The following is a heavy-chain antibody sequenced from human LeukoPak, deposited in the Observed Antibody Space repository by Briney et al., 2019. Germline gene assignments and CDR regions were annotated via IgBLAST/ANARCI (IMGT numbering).Heavy chain of an antibody. J-gene: IGHJ1*01. V-gene: IGHV3-21*01. CDR3: AKDLSGYSSSWYVEYFQH. CDR1: EFTFTTYS. D-gene: IGHD6-13*01. Sequence: PGGSLRLSCAASEFTFTTYSMAWVRQAPGKGLEWVSSISSSATYRYYADSVKGRFTISRDNAKNSLYLQMNSLRAEDTAVYYCAKDLSGYSSSWYVEYFQHWGQGTLVTVSS. CDR2: ISSSATYR.